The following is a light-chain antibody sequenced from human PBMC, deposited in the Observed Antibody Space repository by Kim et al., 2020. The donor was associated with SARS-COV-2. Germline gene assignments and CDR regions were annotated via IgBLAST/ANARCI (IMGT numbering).Light chain of an antibody. CDR3: LQDYNYPRT. V-gene: IGKV1-6*01. Sequence: AIQMTQSPSSLSASVGDRVTITCRASQSIRNDLGWYQQRPGKAPKLLIYGASSLQSGVPSRFSGSGSGTDFTLTISSLQPEDFATYYCLQDYNYPRTFGQGTKLEI. CDR2: GAS. CDR1: QSIRND. J-gene: IGKJ2*01.